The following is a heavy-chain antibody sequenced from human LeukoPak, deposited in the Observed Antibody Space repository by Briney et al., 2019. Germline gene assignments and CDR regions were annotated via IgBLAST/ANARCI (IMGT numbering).Heavy chain of an antibody. Sequence: GGSLRLSCAASGFTVSSNYMNWVRQAPGKGLEWVSYISSSGSTIYYADSVKGRFTISRDNAKNSLYLQMNSLRAEDTAVYYCAELGITMIGDVWGKGTTVTISS. J-gene: IGHJ6*04. V-gene: IGHV3-48*03. CDR1: GFTVSSNY. CDR3: AELGITMIGDV. CDR2: ISSSGSTI. D-gene: IGHD3-10*02.